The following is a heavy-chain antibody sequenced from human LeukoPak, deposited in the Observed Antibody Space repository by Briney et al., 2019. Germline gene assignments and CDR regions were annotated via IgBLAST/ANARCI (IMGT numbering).Heavy chain of an antibody. D-gene: IGHD6-13*01. CDR1: GGSISSGGYS. V-gene: IGHV4-30-2*01. J-gene: IGHJ6*02. Sequence: PSQTLSLTCAVSGGSISSGGYSWSWIRQPPGKGLEWIGYIYHSGSTYYNPSLKSRVTISVDRSKNQFSLKLSSVTAADTAVYYCARAVAGTSIRGTYYYHYGMDVWGQGTTVTVSS. CDR2: IYHSGST. CDR3: ARAVAGTSIRGTYYYHYGMDV.